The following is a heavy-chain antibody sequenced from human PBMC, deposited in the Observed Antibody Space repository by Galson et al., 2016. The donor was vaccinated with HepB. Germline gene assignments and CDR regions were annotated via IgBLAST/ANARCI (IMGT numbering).Heavy chain of an antibody. D-gene: IGHD3-10*01. CDR3: ARDVRVGFRELGY. J-gene: IGHJ4*02. V-gene: IGHV1-69*13. Sequence: SVKVSCKVSGDSFSSYAVSWVRQAPGQGLEWMGAIIPNFDSANHAQQFRGRVRITADQNTNTAYMDLSRLRSDDTAVYFCARDVRVGFRELGYWGQGTLVTVSS. CDR1: GDSFSSYA. CDR2: IIPNFDSA.